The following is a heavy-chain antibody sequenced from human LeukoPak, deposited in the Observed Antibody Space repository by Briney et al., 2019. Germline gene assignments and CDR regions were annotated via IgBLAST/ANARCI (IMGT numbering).Heavy chain of an antibody. CDR1: GFTFSSYA. V-gene: IGHV3-9*01. D-gene: IGHD2-2*01. CDR3: AKDACSSTSCSNDY. J-gene: IGHJ4*02. CDR2: ISWNSGNI. Sequence: GGSLRLSCAASGFTFSSYAMSWVRQAPGKGLEWVSGISWNSGNIDYADSVKGRFTISRDNAKNSLYLQMNSLRAEDTALYYCAKDACSSTSCSNDYWGQGTLVTVSS.